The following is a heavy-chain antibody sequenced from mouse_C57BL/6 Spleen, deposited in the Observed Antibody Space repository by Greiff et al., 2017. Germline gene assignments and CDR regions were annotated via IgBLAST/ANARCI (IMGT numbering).Heavy chain of an antibody. V-gene: IGHV1-59*01. D-gene: IGHD1-1*01. CDR3: ERTYGTSGWYFDV. CDR2: IDPSDSYT. Sequence: QVQLQQPGAELVRPGTSVKLSCKASGYTFTSYWMHWVKQRPGQGLEWIGVIDPSDSYTNYNQKFKGKATLTVDTSSSTAYMQLSSLTSEDSAVYDCERTYGTSGWYFDVWGTGTTVTVSS. J-gene: IGHJ1*03. CDR1: GYTFTSYW.